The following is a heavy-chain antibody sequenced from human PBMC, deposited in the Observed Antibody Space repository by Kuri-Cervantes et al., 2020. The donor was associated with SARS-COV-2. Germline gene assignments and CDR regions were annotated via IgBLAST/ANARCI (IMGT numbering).Heavy chain of an antibody. Sequence: GGSLSLTCAASGFTFSSSAMSWVRQAPGKGLEWVSDISGSGDNTYYADSVKGRFTISRDNSKNTLYLQMNSLRAEDTAVYYCARYCSSVSCYSLRAILDYWGPGTLVTVSS. CDR1: GFTFSSSA. V-gene: IGHV3-23*01. D-gene: IGHD2-2*02. CDR3: ARYCSSVSCYSLRAILDY. CDR2: ISGSGDNT. J-gene: IGHJ4*02.